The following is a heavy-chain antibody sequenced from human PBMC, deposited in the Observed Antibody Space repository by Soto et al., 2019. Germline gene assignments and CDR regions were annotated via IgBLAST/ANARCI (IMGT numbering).Heavy chain of an antibody. V-gene: IGHV3-74*01. CDR1: GFTFSSYC. J-gene: IGHJ4*02. CDR3: ARASGYDYVY. D-gene: IGHD5-12*01. CDR2: INSDGSST. Sequence: GGSLRLSCAASGFTFSSYCMHWVRQVPGKGLAWVSRINSDGSSTNYADSVKGRFTISRDNAKNTLYLQMNSLRAEDTAVYYCARASGYDYVYWGQGTLVTVSS.